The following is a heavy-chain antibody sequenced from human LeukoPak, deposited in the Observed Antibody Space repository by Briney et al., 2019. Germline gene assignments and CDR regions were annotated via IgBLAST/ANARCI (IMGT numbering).Heavy chain of an antibody. CDR2: IKAGNGDT. CDR3: ARERDVGRYSSGWYSWDY. CDR1: GYTFTKYA. J-gene: IGHJ4*02. D-gene: IGHD6-19*01. V-gene: IGHV1-3*01. Sequence: ASVKVSCKASGYTFTKYAIHWVRQAPGQRLEWMGWIKAGNGDTEYPQTFQGRVTITRDTSASTAYMELSSLRSENTAVYYCARERDVGRYSSGWYSWDYWGQGTLVTVSS.